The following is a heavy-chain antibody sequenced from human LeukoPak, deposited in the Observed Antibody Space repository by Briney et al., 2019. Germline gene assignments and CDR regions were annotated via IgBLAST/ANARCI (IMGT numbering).Heavy chain of an antibody. CDR1: GGTFSSYA. D-gene: IGHD4-11*01. CDR2: IIPIFGTA. Sequence: SVKVSCKASGGTFSSYATSWVRQAPGQGLEWMGGIIPIFGTANYAQKFQGRVTITADESTSTAYMELSSLRSEDTAVYYCARGDNREFPAYSNYDYYYYYYMDVWGKGTTVTVSS. J-gene: IGHJ6*03. V-gene: IGHV1-69*13. CDR3: ARGDNREFPAYSNYDYYYYYYMDV.